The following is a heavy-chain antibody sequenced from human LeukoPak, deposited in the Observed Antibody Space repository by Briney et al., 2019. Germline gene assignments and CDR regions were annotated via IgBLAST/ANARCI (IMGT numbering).Heavy chain of an antibody. CDR2: IYLYGTT. V-gene: IGHV4-4*02. J-gene: IGHJ6*02. CDR1: IGSISSSKW. D-gene: IGHD1/OR15-1a*01. Sequence: TSETLSLTCSVSIGSISSSKWWSWVRQSPVKGLEWIGEIYLYGTTNYNPSFTSRVTMSVDRSRNQFSLKLTSVTAADTAVYYCARQKWEQQGRDYYFNGLDVWGPGTTVIVSS. CDR3: ARQKWEQQGRDYYFNGLDV.